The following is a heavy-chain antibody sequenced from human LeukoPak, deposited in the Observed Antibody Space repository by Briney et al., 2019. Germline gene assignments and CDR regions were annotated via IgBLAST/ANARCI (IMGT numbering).Heavy chain of an antibody. J-gene: IGHJ4*02. V-gene: IGHV1-69*13. D-gene: IGHD1-26*01. CDR3: ARAAYSGSYHSDY. CDR2: IIPIFGTA. CDR1: GGTFSSYA. Sequence: ASVKVSCKASGGTFSSYAISWVRQAPGQGLEWMGGIIPIFGTANYAQKFQGRVTITADESTSTAYMELSSLRSEDTAVYYCARAAYSGSYHSDYRGQGTLVTVSS.